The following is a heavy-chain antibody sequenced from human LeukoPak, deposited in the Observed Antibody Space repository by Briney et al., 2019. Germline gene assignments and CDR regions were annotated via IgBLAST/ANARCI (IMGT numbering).Heavy chain of an antibody. D-gene: IGHD2-2*03. Sequence: SVKVSCKASGGPSSSFAISWVRQAPGQGLEWMGGIIPIFGTANYAQKFQGRVTITADESTSTAYMELGSLRSEDTAVYYCARGAVGGYCSSTSCLPLRWGQGTLVTVSS. CDR2: IIPIFGTA. CDR3: ARGAVGGYCSSTSCLPLR. V-gene: IGHV1-69*13. J-gene: IGHJ4*02. CDR1: GGPSSSFA.